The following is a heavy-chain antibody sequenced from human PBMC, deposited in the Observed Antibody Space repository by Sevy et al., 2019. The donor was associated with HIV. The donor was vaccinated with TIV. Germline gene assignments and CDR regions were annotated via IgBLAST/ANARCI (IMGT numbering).Heavy chain of an antibody. D-gene: IGHD3-22*01. J-gene: IGHJ4*02. CDR3: ARGGYYYDNADHYALDS. CDR1: GFTFSNYA. CDR2: IWSDGAYQ. Sequence: GGSLRLSCAATGFTFSNYAMHWVRQAPGKGMEWVAIIWSDGAYQYHGDSVKGRFTISRDNSKNTLYLQMNNVRVEDTAVYYCARGGYYYDNADHYALDSWGQGTLVTVSS. V-gene: IGHV3-33*01.